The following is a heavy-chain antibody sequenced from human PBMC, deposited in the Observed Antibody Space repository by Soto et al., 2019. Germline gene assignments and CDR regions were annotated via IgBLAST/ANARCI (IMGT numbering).Heavy chain of an antibody. J-gene: IGHJ6*03. CDR3: AREAVVVVAATRYYYMDV. CDR1: GGTFSSYT. Sequence: QVQLVQSGAEVQKPGSSVKVSCKASGGTFSSYTISWVRQAPGQGLEWMGRIIPILGIANYAQKFQGRVTITADKSTSTAYMELSSLRSEDTAVYYCAREAVVVVAATRYYYMDVWGKGTTVTVSS. D-gene: IGHD2-15*01. CDR2: IIPILGIA. V-gene: IGHV1-69*08.